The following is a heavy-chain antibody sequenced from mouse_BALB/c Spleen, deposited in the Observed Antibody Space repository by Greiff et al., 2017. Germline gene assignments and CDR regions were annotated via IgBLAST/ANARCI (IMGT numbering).Heavy chain of an antibody. Sequence: VQLLQSGPDLVKPGASVKVSCKASGYAFTSYNMYWVKQSHGKSLEWIGYIDPYNGGTSYHQKFKGKATLTVDKSSSTAYMHLNSLTSEDSAVYYCAGDYGNYLDNWGQGTTLPVSS. CDR1: GYAFTSYN. CDR3: AGDYGNYLDN. V-gene: IGHV1S135*01. CDR2: IDPYNGGT. D-gene: IGHD2-1*01. J-gene: IGHJ2*01.